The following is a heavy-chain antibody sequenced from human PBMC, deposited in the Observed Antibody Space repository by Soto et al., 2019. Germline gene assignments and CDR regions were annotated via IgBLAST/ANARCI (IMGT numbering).Heavy chain of an antibody. CDR2: ISPYSDET. D-gene: IGHD3-22*01. CDR3: ARGGYYDSSGARNYHYYGMNV. J-gene: IGHJ6*02. V-gene: IGHV1-18*01. CDR1: GYTFSSYA. Sequence: QAQLVQSGAEVKKPGASVRVSCKATGYTFSSYAISWVRQAPGQGLEWLGWISPYSDETQYAQKTQGRVFMTIDRSARTAYLGLRSLRSDDTAVYYCARGGYYDSSGARNYHYYGMNVWGQGTTVTVSS.